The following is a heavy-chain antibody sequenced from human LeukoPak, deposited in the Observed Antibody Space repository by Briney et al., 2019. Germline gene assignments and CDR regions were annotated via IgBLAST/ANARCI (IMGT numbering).Heavy chain of an antibody. CDR1: GFTVSSNY. D-gene: IGHD1-26*01. CDR3: ARGGSGSYGAFEI. J-gene: IGHJ3*02. CDR2: IYSGGST. Sequence: GGSLRLSCAASGFTVSSNYMSWVRQAPGKGLEWVSVIYSGGSTYYADSVKGRFTISRDNSKNTLYLQMNSLRAEDTAVYYCARGGSGSYGAFEIWGQGTMVTVSS. V-gene: IGHV3-53*01.